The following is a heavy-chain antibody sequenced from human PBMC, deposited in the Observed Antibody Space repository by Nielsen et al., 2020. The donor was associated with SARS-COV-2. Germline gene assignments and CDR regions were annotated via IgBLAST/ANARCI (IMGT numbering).Heavy chain of an antibody. CDR3: ARMGIDSGSYSDY. J-gene: IGHJ4*02. CDR2: ISYDGSNK. D-gene: IGHD1-26*01. V-gene: IGHV3-30*04. CDR1: GFTFSSYA. Sequence: GESLKISCAASGFTFSSYAMHWVRQAPGKGLEWVAVISYDGSNKYYADSVKGRFTTSRDNSKNTLYLQMNSLRAEDTAVYYCARMGIDSGSYSDYWGQGTLVTVSS.